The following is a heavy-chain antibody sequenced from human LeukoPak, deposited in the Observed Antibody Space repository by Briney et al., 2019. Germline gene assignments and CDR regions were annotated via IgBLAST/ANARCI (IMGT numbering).Heavy chain of an antibody. CDR2: ISGSGGST. Sequence: GGSLRLSCAASGFTFSSYGMSWVRQAPGKGLEWVSAISGSGGSTYYADSVRGRFTISRDNSKNTLYLQMNSLRAEDTAVYYCAKDRLTLSGYPKTIDYWGQGTLVTVSS. CDR3: AKDRLTLSGYPKTIDY. J-gene: IGHJ4*02. CDR1: GFTFSSYG. V-gene: IGHV3-23*01. D-gene: IGHD3-9*01.